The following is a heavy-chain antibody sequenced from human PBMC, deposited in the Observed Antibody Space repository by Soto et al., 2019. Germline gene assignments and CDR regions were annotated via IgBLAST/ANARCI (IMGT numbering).Heavy chain of an antibody. J-gene: IGHJ5*02. Sequence: QVQLVESGGGVVQPGRSLRLSCAASGFTFSSYGMHWVRQAPGKGLEWVAVISYDGSNKYYADSVKGRFTISRDNSKNTLYLQMNSLRAEDTAVYYCAKDPGTYGSGFPYNWFDPWGQGTLVTVSS. CDR1: GFTFSSYG. CDR2: ISYDGSNK. D-gene: IGHD3-10*01. CDR3: AKDPGTYGSGFPYNWFDP. V-gene: IGHV3-30*18.